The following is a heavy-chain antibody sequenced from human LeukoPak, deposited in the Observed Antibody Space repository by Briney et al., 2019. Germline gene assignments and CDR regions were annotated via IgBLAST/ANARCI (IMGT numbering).Heavy chain of an antibody. CDR3: AKESAAYCGGDCYPGGAFDI. J-gene: IGHJ3*02. D-gene: IGHD2-21*01. CDR1: GFTFSSYG. V-gene: IGHV3-30*02. Sequence: GGSLRLSCAASGFTFSSYGMHWVRQAPGKGLEWVAVIWYGGSNKYYADSVKGRFTISRDNSKNTLYLQMNSLRAEDTAVYYCAKESAAYCGGDCYPGGAFDIWGQGTMVTVSS. CDR2: IWYGGSNK.